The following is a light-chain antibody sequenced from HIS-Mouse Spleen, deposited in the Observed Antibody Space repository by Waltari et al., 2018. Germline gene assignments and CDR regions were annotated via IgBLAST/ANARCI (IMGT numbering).Light chain of an antibody. J-gene: IGLJ2*01. V-gene: IGLV2-14*03. CDR1: SSDVGGYNY. Sequence: QSALTQPASVSGSPGQSITISCTGTSSDVGGYNYVSWYQQHPGKAPKLMIYDVSNQPSGVSNRFSGSKAGNTASRTISGLQAEDEADYYCSSYTSSSTLVFGGGTKLTVL. CDR2: DVS. CDR3: SSYTSSSTLV.